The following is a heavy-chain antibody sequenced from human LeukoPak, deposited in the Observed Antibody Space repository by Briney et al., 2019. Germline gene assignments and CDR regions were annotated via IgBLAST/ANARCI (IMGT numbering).Heavy chain of an antibody. CDR1: GFTFSSYA. Sequence: GGSLRLSCAASGFTFSSYAMNWVRQAPGKGLEWVANIKQDGSEKYYVDSVKGRFTISRDNAKNSLYLQMNSLRAEDTAVYYCARGTGLRNFDYWGQGTLVTVSS. D-gene: IGHD3-3*01. CDR2: IKQDGSEK. J-gene: IGHJ4*02. V-gene: IGHV3-7*01. CDR3: ARGTGLRNFDY.